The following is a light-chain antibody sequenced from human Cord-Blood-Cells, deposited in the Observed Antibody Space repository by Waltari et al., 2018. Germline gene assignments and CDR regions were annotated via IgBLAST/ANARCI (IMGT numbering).Light chain of an antibody. Sequence: DIQMTQSPSSLSASVADRVTITSRASQSISSYLNWYQQKPGKAPKLLIYAASSLQSGVPSRFSGSGSGTDFTLTISSLQPEDFATYYCQQSYSTPYTFGQGTKLEIK. CDR3: QQSYSTPYT. CDR1: QSISSY. CDR2: AAS. J-gene: IGKJ2*01. V-gene: IGKV1-39*01.